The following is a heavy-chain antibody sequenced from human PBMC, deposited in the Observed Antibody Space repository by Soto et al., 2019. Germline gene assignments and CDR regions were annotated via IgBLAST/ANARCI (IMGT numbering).Heavy chain of an antibody. D-gene: IGHD3-22*01. V-gene: IGHV1-46*01. J-gene: IGHJ5*02. CDR1: GYTFSDYN. CDR2: MIPTDGST. Sequence: ASVKVSCKTSGYTFSDYNIHWVRQDPGQGLEWMGRMIPTDGSTMYAQKFQGRVTLTRDTSKNTLYLQMNSLRAEDTAVYYCARVVGYYDSSGYLRFDPWGQGTLVTVSS. CDR3: ARVVGYYDSSGYLRFDP.